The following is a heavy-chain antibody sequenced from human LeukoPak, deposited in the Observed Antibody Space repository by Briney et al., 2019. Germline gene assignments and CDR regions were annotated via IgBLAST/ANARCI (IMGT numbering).Heavy chain of an antibody. CDR2: INHSGST. CDR1: GGSFSGYY. D-gene: IGHD3-10*01. CDR3: ARESPGLLWFGELFIDI. J-gene: IGHJ3*02. V-gene: IGHV4-34*01. Sequence: SETLSLTCAVYGGSFSGYYWSWIRQPPGKGLEWIGEINHSGSTNYNPSLKSRVTISVDTSKNQFSLKLRSVTAADTAVYYCARESPGLLWFGELFIDIWGQGTMVTVSS.